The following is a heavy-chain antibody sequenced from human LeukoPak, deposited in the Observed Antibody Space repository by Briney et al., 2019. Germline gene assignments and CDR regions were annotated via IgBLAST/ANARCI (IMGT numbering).Heavy chain of an antibody. CDR3: ARGTLVAVRLVGATSLGY. D-gene: IGHD1-26*01. V-gene: IGHV1-46*01. J-gene: IGHJ4*02. CDR1: GYTFTSYY. CDR2: INPSIIST. Sequence: ASVKVSCKASGYTFTSYYIHWVRQAPGQGLEWMGIINPSIISTSYAQKFQGRVTMTRDTSTSTAYMELSSLRSEDTAVYYCARGTLVAVRLVGATSLGYWGQGTLVTVSS.